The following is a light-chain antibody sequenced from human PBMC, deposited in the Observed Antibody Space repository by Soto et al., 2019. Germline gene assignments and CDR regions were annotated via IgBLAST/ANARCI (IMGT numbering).Light chain of an antibody. CDR1: QNLGDGR. V-gene: IGKV3-20*01. J-gene: IGKJ5*01. CDR2: DAS. Sequence: VLTQSPGTLSLSPLEIATLSCRANQNLGDGRLAWYQQKPGQPPTLLIYDASTRATGIPDRFSGSGSGTDFTLTISRMEPEDFAVYYCKEHASIFGQGTRLEI. CDR3: KEHASI.